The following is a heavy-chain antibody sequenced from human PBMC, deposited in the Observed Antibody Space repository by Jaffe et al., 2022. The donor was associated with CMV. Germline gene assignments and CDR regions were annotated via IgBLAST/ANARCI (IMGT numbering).Heavy chain of an antibody. D-gene: IGHD6-19*01. J-gene: IGHJ6*02. Sequence: QVQLVQSGAEVKKPGSSVKVSCKASGGTFSSYAISWVRQAPGQGLEWMGGIIPIFGTANYAQKFQGRVTITADESTSTAYMELSSLRSEDTAVYYCASVKKQPSQWLLSYYYYGMDVWGQGTTVTVSS. V-gene: IGHV1-69*01. CDR3: ASVKKQPSQWLLSYYYYGMDV. CDR2: IIPIFGTA. CDR1: GGTFSSYA.